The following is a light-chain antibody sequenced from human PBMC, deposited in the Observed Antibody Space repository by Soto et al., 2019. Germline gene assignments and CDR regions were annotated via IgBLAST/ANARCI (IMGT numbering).Light chain of an antibody. CDR2: AVT. CDR1: SSDVGGYDY. V-gene: IGLV2-14*03. CDR3: SSYTGSGTVL. Sequence: QSALTQPASVSGSPGQSITISCTGTSSDVGGYDYVCWYQQHPGKAPKLIIYAVTNRPSGVSNRFSGSKSGNTASLSISGLQAEDEADYYCSSYTGSGTVLFGGGTQLTVL. J-gene: IGLJ2*01.